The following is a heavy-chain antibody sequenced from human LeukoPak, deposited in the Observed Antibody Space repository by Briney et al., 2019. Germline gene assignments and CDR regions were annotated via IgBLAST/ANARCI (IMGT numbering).Heavy chain of an antibody. CDR1: GGSISSYY. Sequence: SETLSLTCTVSGGSISSYYWSWIRQPPGKGLEWIGYIYYSGSTNYNPALKSRVSISVDTSRNQFSLNLNSVTAADTAMYYCARGGYSHGYILFNYWGQGALAIVSS. D-gene: IGHD5-18*01. V-gene: IGHV4-59*01. CDR3: ARGGYSHGYILFNY. J-gene: IGHJ4*02. CDR2: IYYSGST.